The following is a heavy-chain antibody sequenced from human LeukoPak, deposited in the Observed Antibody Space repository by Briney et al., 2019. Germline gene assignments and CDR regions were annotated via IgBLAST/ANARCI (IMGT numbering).Heavy chain of an antibody. V-gene: IGHV1-46*01. CDR1: GYTFTSYY. CDR3: ARPHSDGSASYYFDY. D-gene: IGHD3-22*01. Sequence: ASVKVSCKASGYTFTSYYMHWVRLAPGQGLEWMGIINPSGGSTSYAQKFQGRVTMTRDTSTSTVYMELSSLRSEDTAVYYCARPHSDGSASYYFDYWGQGTLVTVSS. J-gene: IGHJ4*02. CDR2: INPSGGST.